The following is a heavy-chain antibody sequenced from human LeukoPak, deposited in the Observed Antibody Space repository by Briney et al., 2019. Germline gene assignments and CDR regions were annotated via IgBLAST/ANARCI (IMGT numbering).Heavy chain of an antibody. CDR1: VGTFSGYY. V-gene: IGHV4-34*01. CDR2: VNDSGST. D-gene: IGHD1-26*01. Sequence: SETLSLTCAVYVGTFSGYYWNWIRQSPGKGLEWIGEVNDSGSTNVNPSLRSRVIISVDTSNNQLSLKLISVTAADTAVYYCARGQGATVPQVGKNWFDPWGQGTLVTVSP. CDR3: ARGQGATVPQVGKNWFDP. J-gene: IGHJ5*02.